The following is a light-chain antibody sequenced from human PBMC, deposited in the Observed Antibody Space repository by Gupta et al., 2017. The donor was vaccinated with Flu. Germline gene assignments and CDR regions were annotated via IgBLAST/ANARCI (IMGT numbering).Light chain of an antibody. J-gene: IGLJ2*01. CDR3: AAWDDSLSAVV. CDR2: RNS. CDR1: SFNLENNY. Sequence: QSVLTQPPSASGAPGQRVTISCSGGSFNLENNYVYWYKELPGTAPKLLMYRNSQRPSGVPDRFSGSKSGTSASLAISGLRSEDEAEYYCAAWDDSLSAVVFGGGTKVTVL. V-gene: IGLV1-47*01.